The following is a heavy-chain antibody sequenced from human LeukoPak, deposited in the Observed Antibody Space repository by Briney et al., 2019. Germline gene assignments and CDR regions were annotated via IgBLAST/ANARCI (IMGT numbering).Heavy chain of an antibody. V-gene: IGHV3-9*01. CDR1: GFTFDDYA. CDR2: ISWNSGSI. CDR3: ARVSLRYFDSEGDAFDI. Sequence: GRSLRLSCAASGFTFDDYAMHWVRQAPGKGLEWVSGISWNSGSIGYADSVKGRFTISRDNAKNSLYLQMNSLRAEDTAVYYCARVSLRYFDSEGDAFDIWGQGTMVTVSS. J-gene: IGHJ3*02. D-gene: IGHD3-9*01.